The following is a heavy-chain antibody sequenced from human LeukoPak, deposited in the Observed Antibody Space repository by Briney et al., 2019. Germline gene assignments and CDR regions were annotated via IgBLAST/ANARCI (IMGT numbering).Heavy chain of an antibody. J-gene: IGHJ4*02. CDR1: GFNVNDYY. CDR3: ARELVAGTFDH. Sequence: PGGSLRLSCGASGFNVNDYYMSRVRQAPGKGLEWISDIGGSDSIVAYTGSVEGRFTISRDIAKNSLFLQMNSLRADDTAVYYCARELVAGTFDHWGQGILVTVSS. CDR2: IGGSDSIV. D-gene: IGHD1-7*01. V-gene: IGHV3-11*01.